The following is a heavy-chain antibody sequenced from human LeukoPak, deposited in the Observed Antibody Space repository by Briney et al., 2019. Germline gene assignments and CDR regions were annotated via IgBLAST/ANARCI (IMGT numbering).Heavy chain of an antibody. D-gene: IGHD6-19*01. J-gene: IGHJ4*02. CDR1: GYTFTGYY. CDR3: AREKKLGLGWYMPDY. CDR2: INTNTGNP. V-gene: IGHV7-4-1*02. Sequence: ASVKVSCKASGYTFTGYYMHWVRQAPGQGLEWMGWINTNTGNPTYAQGFTGRFVFSLDTSVSTAYLQISSLKAEDTAVYYCAREKKLGLGWYMPDYWGQGTLVTVSS.